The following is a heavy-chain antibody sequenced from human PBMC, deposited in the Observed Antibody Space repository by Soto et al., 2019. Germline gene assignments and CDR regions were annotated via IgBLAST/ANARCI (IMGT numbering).Heavy chain of an antibody. J-gene: IGHJ4*02. CDR3: AREYYCGGDCYPFDY. V-gene: IGHV3-74*01. Sequence: GGSLRLSCAASGFTFSSYWMHWVRQAPGKGLVWVSRINSDGSSTSYADSVKGRFTISRDNAKNTLYLQMNSLRAEDTAVYYCAREYYCGGDCYPFDYWGQGTLVTVSS. D-gene: IGHD2-21*02. CDR2: INSDGSST. CDR1: GFTFSSYW.